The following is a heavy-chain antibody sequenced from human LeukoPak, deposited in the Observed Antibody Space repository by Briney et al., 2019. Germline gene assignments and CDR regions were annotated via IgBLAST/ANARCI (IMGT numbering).Heavy chain of an antibody. J-gene: IGHJ4*02. CDR1: GFTFSSYG. Sequence: GGSLRLSCAASGFTFSSYGMNWVRQAPGKGLEWVSSISSSSSYIYYADSVKGRFTISRDNSGNTVYLQMNSVRAQDTALYYCAKDFGATVGASPFDYWGQGTLVTVSS. D-gene: IGHD1-26*01. CDR3: AKDFGATVGASPFDY. V-gene: IGHV3-21*01. CDR2: ISSSSSYI.